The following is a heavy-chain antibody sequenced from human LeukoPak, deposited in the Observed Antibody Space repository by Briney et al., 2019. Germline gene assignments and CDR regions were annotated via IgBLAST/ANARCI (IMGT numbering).Heavy chain of an antibody. D-gene: IGHD3-22*01. Sequence: PGGSLRLSCAASGFTFSSYAMHWVRQAPGKGLEWVAVISYDGSNKYYADSVKGRFTISRDNSKNTLYLQMNSLRAEDTAVYYCARGEIMIVVVNTVTILDYWGQGTLVTVSS. CDR2: ISYDGSNK. V-gene: IGHV3-30-3*01. CDR3: ARGEIMIVVVNTVTILDY. CDR1: GFTFSSYA. J-gene: IGHJ4*02.